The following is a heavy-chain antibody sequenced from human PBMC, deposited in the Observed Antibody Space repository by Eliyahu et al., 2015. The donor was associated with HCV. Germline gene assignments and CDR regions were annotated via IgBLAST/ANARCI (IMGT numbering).Heavy chain of an antibody. Sequence: EVQLVESGGGLVKPGRSLRLSCTASGFTFGDYAMSWFRQAPGKGLEWVGFIRSKAYGGTTEYAASVKGRFTISRDDSKSIAYLQMNSLKTEDTAVYYCTREDYYDSSGSIDYWGQGTLVTVSS. J-gene: IGHJ4*02. CDR3: TREDYYDSSGSIDY. D-gene: IGHD3-22*01. CDR2: IRSKAYGGTT. V-gene: IGHV3-49*05. CDR1: GFTFGDYA.